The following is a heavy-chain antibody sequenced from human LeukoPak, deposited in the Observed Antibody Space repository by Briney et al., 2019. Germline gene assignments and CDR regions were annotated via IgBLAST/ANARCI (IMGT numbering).Heavy chain of an antibody. CDR2: MNPNSGNT. V-gene: IGHV1-8*01. Sequence: ASVKVSCKASGYTFTSYGINWVRQAPGQGLEWMGWMNPNSGNTGYAQKFQGRVTMTRSTSINTAYMELNSLTSEDTAVYYCARSSVGARRRIDYWGQGSLVTVSS. CDR1: GYTFTSYG. J-gene: IGHJ4*02. D-gene: IGHD1-26*01. CDR3: ARSSVGARRRIDY.